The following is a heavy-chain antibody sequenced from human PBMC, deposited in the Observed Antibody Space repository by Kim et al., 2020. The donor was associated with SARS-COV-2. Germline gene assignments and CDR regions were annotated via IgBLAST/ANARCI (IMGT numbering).Heavy chain of an antibody. J-gene: IGHJ6*02. V-gene: IGHV3-48*03. CDR3: ARAGPTILGVVIKNYYYYGMDV. CDR1: GFTFSSYE. Sequence: GGSLRLSCAASGFTFSSYEMNWVRQAPGKGLEWVSYISSSGSTIYYADSVKGRFTISRDNAKNSLYLQMNSLRAEDTAVYYCARAGPTILGVVIKNYYYYGMDVWGQGTTVTVSS. D-gene: IGHD3-3*01. CDR2: ISSSGSTI.